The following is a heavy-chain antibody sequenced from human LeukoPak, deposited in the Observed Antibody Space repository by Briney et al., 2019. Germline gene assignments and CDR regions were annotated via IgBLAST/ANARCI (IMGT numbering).Heavy chain of an antibody. D-gene: IGHD1-26*01. CDR3: VKAYTTSGTYLEP. CDR2: IGAIGVNT. Sequence: GESLRLSCTASGFTFSTYAMGWARQAPGKGLEWVSGIGAIGVNTFYADSAKGRFTISRDNSKNTVYLQMNSLRAEDTALYYCVKAYTTSGTYLEPWGQGTLVTVSS. CDR1: GFTFSTYA. J-gene: IGHJ4*02. V-gene: IGHV3-23*01.